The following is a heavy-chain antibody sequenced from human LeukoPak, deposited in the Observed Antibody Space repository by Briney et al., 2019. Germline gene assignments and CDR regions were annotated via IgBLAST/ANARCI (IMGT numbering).Heavy chain of an antibody. CDR2: ISSNGGST. J-gene: IGHJ5*02. V-gene: IGHV3-64D*06. CDR1: GFTFSSYA. CDR3: VKSYYDAILTGYSYYL. D-gene: IGHD3-9*01. Sequence: GGSLRLSCSASGFTFSSYAMHWVRQAPGKGLEYVSAISSNGGSTYYADSVKGRFTISRDNSKNTLYLQMSSLRAEDTAVYYCVKSYYDAILTGYSYYLWGQGTLVTVSS.